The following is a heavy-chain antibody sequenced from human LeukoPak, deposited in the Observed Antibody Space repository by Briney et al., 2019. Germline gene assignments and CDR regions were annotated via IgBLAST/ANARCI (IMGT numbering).Heavy chain of an antibody. CDR2: IVAMDDIA. J-gene: IGHJ4*02. D-gene: IGHD5-24*01. Sequence: SVKVSCKASGDSFSSYAISWVRQAPGQGLEWMGRIVAMDDIANYAQKFQDRVTITADKSTGTVYMELSSLRSEDTAVYYCASTQKIVEMATIGYYFDYWGQGTLVTVSS. CDR1: GDSFSSYA. V-gene: IGHV1-69*04. CDR3: ASTQKIVEMATIGYYFDY.